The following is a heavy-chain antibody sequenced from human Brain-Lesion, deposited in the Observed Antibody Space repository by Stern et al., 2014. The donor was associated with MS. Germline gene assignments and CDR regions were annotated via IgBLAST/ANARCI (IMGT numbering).Heavy chain of an antibody. CDR3: ATLSPGAGGNYYRHFDY. CDR1: GYTLTDLS. CDR2: FAPEDGET. J-gene: IGHJ4*02. Sequence: QDQLVQSGAEVKKPGASVKLSCKVSGYTLTDLSMHWVRQAPRKGLEWMGGFAPEDGETIYAQKFQGRVTMTEDTSTDTAYMELSSLRSEDTAVYYCATLSPGAGGNYYRHFDYWGQGTLVTVSS. D-gene: IGHD1-26*01. V-gene: IGHV1-24*01.